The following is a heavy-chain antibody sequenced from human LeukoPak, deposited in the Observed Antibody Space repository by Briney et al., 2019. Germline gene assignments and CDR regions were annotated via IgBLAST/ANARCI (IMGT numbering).Heavy chain of an antibody. CDR3: ARISDIVVVSAATPYYYYGMDV. CDR1: GYTFTGYY. CDR2: INPNSGGT. V-gene: IGHV1-2*02. D-gene: IGHD2-2*01. J-gene: IGHJ6*02. Sequence: ASVKVSCKASGYTFTGYYMHWVRQAPGQGLEWMGWINPNSGGTNYAQKFQGRVTMTRDTSISTAYMELSGLRSDDTAVYYCARISDIVVVSAATPYYYYGMDVWGQGTTVTVSS.